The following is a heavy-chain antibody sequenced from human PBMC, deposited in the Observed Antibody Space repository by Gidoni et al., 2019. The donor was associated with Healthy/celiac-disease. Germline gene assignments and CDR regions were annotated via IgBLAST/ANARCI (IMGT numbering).Heavy chain of an antibody. Sequence: EVKKPESSVKVSCKASGGTFSSYAISWVRQAPGQGLEWMGGIIPIFGTANYAQKFQGRVTITADESTSTAYMELSSLRSEDTAVYYCARSITIFGVNFDYWGQGTLVTVSS. D-gene: IGHD3-3*01. CDR1: GGTFSSYA. V-gene: IGHV1-69*01. CDR2: IIPIFGTA. CDR3: ARSITIFGVNFDY. J-gene: IGHJ4*02.